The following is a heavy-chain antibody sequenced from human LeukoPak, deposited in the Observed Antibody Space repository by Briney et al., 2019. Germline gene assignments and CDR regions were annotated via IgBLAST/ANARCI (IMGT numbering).Heavy chain of an antibody. D-gene: IGHD6-19*01. Sequence: GASVKVSCKASGYTFTSYGISWVRQAPGQGLEWMGWISAYNGNTNYAQKLQGRVTMTTDTSTSTAYMELRSLRSDDTAVYYCARVHYRQWLVGRFDYWGQGTLVTVSS. V-gene: IGHV1-18*01. CDR2: ISAYNGNT. CDR1: GYTFTSYG. CDR3: ARVHYRQWLVGRFDY. J-gene: IGHJ4*02.